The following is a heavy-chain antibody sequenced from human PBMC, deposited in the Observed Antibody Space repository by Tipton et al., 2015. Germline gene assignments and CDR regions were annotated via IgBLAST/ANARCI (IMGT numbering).Heavy chain of an antibody. V-gene: IGHV4-31*03. CDR1: GGSISTSGYY. CDR2: ILYSGDT. J-gene: IGHJ3*02. CDR3: ARRPLSVSAFGI. D-gene: IGHD6-19*01. Sequence: TLSLTCTVSGGSISTSGYYWGWIRQHPGKGLEWIGDILYSGDTYYTPSLKSRVTMSIDTSKNQFSLRLSSATAADTAKYYCARRPLSVSAFGIWGHGTMVSVSS.